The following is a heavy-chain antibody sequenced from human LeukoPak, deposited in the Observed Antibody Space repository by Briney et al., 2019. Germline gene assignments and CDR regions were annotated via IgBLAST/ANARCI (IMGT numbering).Heavy chain of an antibody. Sequence: SETLSLTCTVSGGSISSYYWSWIRQPPGKGLEWIGYIYYSGSTNYNPSLKSRVTLSVDTSKNQFSLKLSSVTAADTAVYYCARDLGITGTHAFDIWGQGTMVTVSS. J-gene: IGHJ3*02. D-gene: IGHD1/OR15-1a*01. CDR2: IYYSGST. V-gene: IGHV4-59*01. CDR1: GGSISSYY. CDR3: ARDLGITGTHAFDI.